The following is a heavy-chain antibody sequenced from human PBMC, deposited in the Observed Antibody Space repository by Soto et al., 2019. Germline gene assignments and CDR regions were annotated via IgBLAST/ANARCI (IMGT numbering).Heavy chain of an antibody. J-gene: IGHJ3*02. CDR2: MYATGTT. CDR1: GGSISPYF. Sequence: QVQLQESGPRLVKPSETLSLTCTVSGGSISPYFWSWIRQPAGKGLERIGRMYATGTTNYNPSLKSRGSKSIDTSETQLSLKLRSVTAADTAVYYCARDGGYTGYEQGNPFDIWGQGTMVSVSS. D-gene: IGHD5-12*01. V-gene: IGHV4-4*07. CDR3: ARDGGYTGYEQGNPFDI.